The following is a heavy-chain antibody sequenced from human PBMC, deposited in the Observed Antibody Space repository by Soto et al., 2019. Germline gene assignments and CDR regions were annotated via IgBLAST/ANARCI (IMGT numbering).Heavy chain of an antibody. D-gene: IGHD1-26*01. J-gene: IGHJ5*02. CDR3: ARDPVGGNWFDP. CDR2: INSYNGNT. Sequence: ASVKVSCKASGYTFTSYGISWVRQAPGQGLEWMGWINSYNGNTNYAQKLQGRVTMTTDTSTSTAYMELRSLRSDDTAVYYCARDPVGGNWFDPWGPGTLVTVSS. CDR1: GYTFTSYG. V-gene: IGHV1-18*01.